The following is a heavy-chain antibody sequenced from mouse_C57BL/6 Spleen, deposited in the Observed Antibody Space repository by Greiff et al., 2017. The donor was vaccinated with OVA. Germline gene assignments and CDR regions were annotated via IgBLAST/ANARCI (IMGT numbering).Heavy chain of an antibody. CDR1: GYAFTNYL. D-gene: IGHD1-1*02. CDR2: INPGSGGT. V-gene: IGHV1-54*01. J-gene: IGHJ4*01. Sequence: QVQLKESGAELVRPGTSVKVSCKASGYAFTNYLIEWVKQRPGQGLEWIGVINPGSGGTNYNEKFKGKATLTADKSSSTAYMQLSSLTSEDSAVYFCARAGGRNAMDYWGQGTSVTVSS. CDR3: ARAGGRNAMDY.